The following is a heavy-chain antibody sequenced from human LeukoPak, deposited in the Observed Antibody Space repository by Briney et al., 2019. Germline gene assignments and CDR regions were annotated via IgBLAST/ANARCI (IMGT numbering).Heavy chain of an antibody. CDR2: ISSNGGST. V-gene: IGHV3-64*01. CDR1: GFTFSSYA. D-gene: IGHD6-13*01. Sequence: GGPLRLSCAASGFTFSSYAMHWVRQAPGKGLEYVSAISSNGGSTYYANSVKGRFTISRDNSKNTLYLQMGSLRAEDMAVYYCAREAAARGRYFDYWGQGTLVTVSS. CDR3: AREAAARGRYFDY. J-gene: IGHJ4*02.